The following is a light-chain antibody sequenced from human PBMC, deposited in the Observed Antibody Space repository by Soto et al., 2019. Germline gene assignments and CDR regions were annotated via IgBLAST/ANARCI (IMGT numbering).Light chain of an antibody. Sequence: EIVLSQSPGTLSLSPGERATLSCRASQSVSSYLAWYQQKPGQAPRLLIYDASNRATGIPARFSGSGSGTDFTLTISSLEPEDLAVYYCQQRSNWPPATFGQGTRLENK. CDR1: QSVSSY. CDR2: DAS. CDR3: QQRSNWPPAT. J-gene: IGKJ5*01. V-gene: IGKV3-11*01.